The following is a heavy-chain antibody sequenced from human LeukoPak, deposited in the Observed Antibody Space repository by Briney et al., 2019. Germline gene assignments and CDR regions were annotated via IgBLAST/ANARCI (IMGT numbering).Heavy chain of an antibody. CDR2: INHSGST. V-gene: IGHV4-34*01. CDR3: SMDSSGYYYTASDY. D-gene: IGHD3-22*01. Sequence: PSETLSLTCAVYGGSFSGYYWSWIRQPPGKGLEWIGEINHSGSTNYNPSLKSRVTISVDTSKNQFSLKLSSVTAADTAVHYCSMDSSGYYYTASDYWGQGTLVTASS. J-gene: IGHJ4*02. CDR1: GGSFSGYY.